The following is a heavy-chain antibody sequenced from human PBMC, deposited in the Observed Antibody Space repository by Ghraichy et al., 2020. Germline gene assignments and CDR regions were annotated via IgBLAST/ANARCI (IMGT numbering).Heavy chain of an antibody. CDR1: GFTFTSNW. D-gene: IGHD2-15*01. CDR3: TRGGSPFY. J-gene: IGHJ4*02. CDR2: INGDGTRT. V-gene: IGHV3-74*01. Sequence: AGSLRLSCAASGFTFTSNWMNWVRQAPGKGLVWVSRINGDGTRTDYADSVRGRFTISRDNAKDTLYLQMNSLRAEDTAVYYCTRGGSPFYWGRGTLVTVSS.